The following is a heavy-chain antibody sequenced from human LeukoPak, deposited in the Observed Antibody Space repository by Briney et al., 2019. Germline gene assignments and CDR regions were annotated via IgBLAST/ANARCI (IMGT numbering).Heavy chain of an antibody. CDR1: GGSISSYY. D-gene: IGHD2-21*02. V-gene: IGHV4-59*01. J-gene: IGHJ4*02. CDR2: IYYSGST. Sequence: SETLSLTCTVSGGSISSYYWSWTRQPPGKGLEWIGYIYYSGSTNYNPSLKSRVTISVDTSKNQFSLKLSSVTAADTAVYYCARGGNVVVTEGYFDYWGQGTLVTVSS. CDR3: ARGGNVVVTEGYFDY.